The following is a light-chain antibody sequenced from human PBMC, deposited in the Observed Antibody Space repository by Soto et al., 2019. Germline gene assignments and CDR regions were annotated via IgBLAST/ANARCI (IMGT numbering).Light chain of an antibody. CDR1: QSVSNYY. J-gene: IGKJ1*01. CDR3: QHYGSPRT. V-gene: IGKV3-20*01. CDR2: DAS. Sequence: EIVLTQSPGTLSLSPGERATLSCRASQSVSNYYLAWYQQKPGQAPKLLIYDASSRATGIPDRFSGGGSGTDFTLTISRLEPEDFAVYYCQHYGSPRTLDQGTKVDI.